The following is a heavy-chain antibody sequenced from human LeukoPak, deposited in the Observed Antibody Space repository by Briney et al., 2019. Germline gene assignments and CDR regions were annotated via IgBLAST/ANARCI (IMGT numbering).Heavy chain of an antibody. CDR1: GFTVSSNY. V-gene: IGHV3-53*04. D-gene: IGHD4-23*01. Sequence: PGGSLRLSCAASGFTVSSNYMSWVRQAPGKGLEWVSVIYSGGSTYYADSVKGRFTISRHNSKNTLYLQMNSLRAEDTAVHYCARDSYGGNYAFDIWGQGTMVTVSS. J-gene: IGHJ3*02. CDR3: ARDSYGGNYAFDI. CDR2: IYSGGST.